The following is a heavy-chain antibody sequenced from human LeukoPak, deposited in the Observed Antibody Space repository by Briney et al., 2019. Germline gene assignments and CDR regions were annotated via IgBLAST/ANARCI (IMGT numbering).Heavy chain of an antibody. CDR2: ISSSSSYI. CDR1: GFTFSSYS. Sequence: GGSLRLSCAASGFTFSSYSMNWVRQAPGKGLDWVSSISSSSSYIYYADSVKGRFTISRDNAKNSLYLQMNSLRAEDTAVYYCASFDYGDFDYWGQGTLVTVSS. CDR3: ASFDYGDFDY. D-gene: IGHD4-17*01. V-gene: IGHV3-21*01. J-gene: IGHJ4*02.